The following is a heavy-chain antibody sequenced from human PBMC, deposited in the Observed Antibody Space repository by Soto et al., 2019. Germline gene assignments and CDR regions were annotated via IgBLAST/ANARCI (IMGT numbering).Heavy chain of an antibody. CDR2: ISSSSSTI. CDR1: GFTFSSYS. Sequence: GGSLRLSCAASGFTFSSYSMNWVRQAPGKGLEWVSYISSSSSTIYYADSVKGRFTISRDNAKNSLYLQMNSLRAEDTAVYYCARVLPSGYCTNGVCYVRGDAFDIWGQGTMVTVSS. V-gene: IGHV3-48*01. D-gene: IGHD2-8*01. CDR3: ARVLPSGYCTNGVCYVRGDAFDI. J-gene: IGHJ3*02.